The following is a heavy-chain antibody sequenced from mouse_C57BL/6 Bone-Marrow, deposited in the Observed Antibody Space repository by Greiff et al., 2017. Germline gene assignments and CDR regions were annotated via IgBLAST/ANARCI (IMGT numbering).Heavy chain of an antibody. CDR1: GFSLTSYA. Sequence: VKLEESGPGLVAPSQSLSITCTVSGFSLTSYAISWVRQPPGKGLEWLGVIWTGGGTNYNSSLKSRLSISNDNSKSQVFLKMNSLQTDDTARYYCARFYGYDPYWYFDVWGTGTTVTVSS. J-gene: IGHJ1*03. V-gene: IGHV2-9-1*01. CDR3: ARFYGYDPYWYFDV. CDR2: IWTGGGT. D-gene: IGHD2-2*01.